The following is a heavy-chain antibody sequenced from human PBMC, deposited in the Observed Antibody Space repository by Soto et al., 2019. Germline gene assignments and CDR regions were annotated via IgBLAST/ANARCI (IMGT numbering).Heavy chain of an antibody. CDR1: GFTVSSNY. CDR2: IYSGGST. CDR3: ARETGGGNPGPFGY. D-gene: IGHD2-15*01. J-gene: IGHJ4*02. V-gene: IGHV3-53*01. Sequence: EVQLVESGGGLIQPGGSLRLSCAASGFTVSSNYMNWVRQAPGKGLEWVSVIYSGGSTYYADSVKGRFTISRDSSKNTLYLQMNSLRAEDTAVYYGARETGGGNPGPFGYWGQGTLVTVSS.